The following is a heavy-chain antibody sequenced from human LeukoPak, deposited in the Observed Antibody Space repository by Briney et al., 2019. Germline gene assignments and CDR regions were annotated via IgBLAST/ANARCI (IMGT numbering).Heavy chain of an antibody. CDR2: IRYDGSNK. CDR3: ARRYSSGGNDY. CDR1: GFTFSTYG. D-gene: IGHD6-25*01. J-gene: IGHJ4*02. V-gene: IGHV3-30*02. Sequence: PGGSLRLSCAASGFTFSTYGIDWVRQAPGKGLECVSFIRYDGSNKYYADSVKGRFAISRDNSKNTLYLQMDTLRAEDTAVYYCARRYSSGGNDYWGQGTLVTVSS.